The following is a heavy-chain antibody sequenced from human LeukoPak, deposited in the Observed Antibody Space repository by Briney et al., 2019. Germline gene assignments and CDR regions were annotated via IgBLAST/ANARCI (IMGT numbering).Heavy chain of an antibody. V-gene: IGHV3-23*01. J-gene: IGHJ4*02. CDR1: GFTFSSFA. Sequence: GGSLRLSCSASGFTFSSFAMSWVRQAPGKGLEWVSGISGSGGSTYYADSMKGRFTISRDNSKNTLYLQINSLRAEDTAVYYCARDRGGAHDYWGQGTLVTVSS. CDR2: ISGSGGST. CDR3: ARDRGGAHDY. D-gene: IGHD4-23*01.